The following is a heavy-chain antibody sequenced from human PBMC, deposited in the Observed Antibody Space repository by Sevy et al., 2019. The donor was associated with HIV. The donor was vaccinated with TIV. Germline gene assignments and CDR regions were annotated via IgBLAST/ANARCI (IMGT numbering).Heavy chain of an antibody. CDR2: ISYIGST. CDR3: ARVPVGSTAPRNAFDI. J-gene: IGHJ3*02. CDR1: GGSISTSY. D-gene: IGHD1-26*01. Sequence: SETLSLTCTVSGGSISTSYWNWIRQPPGKGLEWIGYISYIGSTNYNPSLKSRVTISVDTSKNQFSLKVRSVTAADTAVYYCARVPVGSTAPRNAFDIWGQGTTVTVSS. V-gene: IGHV4-59*01.